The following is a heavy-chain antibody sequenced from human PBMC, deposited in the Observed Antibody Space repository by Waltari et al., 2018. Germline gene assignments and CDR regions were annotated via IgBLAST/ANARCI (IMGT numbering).Heavy chain of an antibody. J-gene: IGHJ4*02. CDR1: GASMSGNYW. CDR2: IYRSGRT. V-gene: IGHV4-4*02. D-gene: IGHD2-15*01. Sequence: QLQLQESGPGLVKPSGTLSLTCAVSGASMSGNYWWSWVRQPPQKGLEWIGQIYRSGRTNYNPSRESRVTISMDTSNSQFSLKLTSTTAADTAIYYCARDRGRGLYLDSWGQGTLVTASP. CDR3: ARDRGRGLYLDS.